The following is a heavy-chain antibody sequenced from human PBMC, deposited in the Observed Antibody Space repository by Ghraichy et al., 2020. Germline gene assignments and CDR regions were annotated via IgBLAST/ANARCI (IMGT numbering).Heavy chain of an antibody. V-gene: IGHV3-15*06. D-gene: IGHD3-16*01. J-gene: IGHJ4*02. CDR3: TSDTEASSSYAHDY. Sequence: CAVSGITFSDTWMSWVRQTPGKGLEWVGRIKRKSDGETTSYAAPVKGRFSIARDDSKSTLYLQMDSLKTEDTGVYYCTSDTEASSSYAHDYWGQGTLVTVSS. CDR2: IKRKSDGETT. CDR1: GITFSDTW.